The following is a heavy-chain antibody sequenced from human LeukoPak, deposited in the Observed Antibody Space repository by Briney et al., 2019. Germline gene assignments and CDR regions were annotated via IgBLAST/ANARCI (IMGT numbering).Heavy chain of an antibody. CDR2: INHSGST. CDR3: ARRITMVRGVIDY. J-gene: IGHJ4*02. CDR1: GGSFSGYY. D-gene: IGHD3-10*01. Sequence: SETLSLTCAVYGGSFSGYYWSWIRQPPGKRLDWIGEINHSGSTNYNPSLKSRVTISVDTSKNQFSLKLSSVTAADTAVYYCARRITMVRGVIDYWGQGTLVTVSS. V-gene: IGHV4-34*01.